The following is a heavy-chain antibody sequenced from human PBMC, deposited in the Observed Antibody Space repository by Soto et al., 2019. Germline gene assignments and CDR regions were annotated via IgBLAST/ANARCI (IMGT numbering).Heavy chain of an antibody. J-gene: IGHJ4*02. CDR1: GFTFSSYA. Sequence: EVQLLESGGGLVQPGGSLRLSCAASGFTFSSYAMRWVRQAPGKGLEWVSAIRGSADSTYYADSVKGRFTISRDNSKNTLYLQMNSLRPEDTAVYYCARRGSGSYYDYWGQGTLVTVSS. V-gene: IGHV3-23*01. CDR2: IRGSADST. D-gene: IGHD1-26*01. CDR3: ARRGSGSYYDY.